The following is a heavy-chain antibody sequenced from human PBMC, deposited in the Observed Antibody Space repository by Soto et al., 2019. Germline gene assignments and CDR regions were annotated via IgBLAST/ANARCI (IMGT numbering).Heavy chain of an antibody. CDR3: ARLDSGAAYYYGLDA. CDR2: IKQDGSEK. D-gene: IGHD6-25*01. J-gene: IGHJ6*02. Sequence: EVQLVESGGGLVQPGGSLRLSCAASEFTFSFYRMSWVRQAPGKGLEWVANIKQDGSEKNYPESVKGRFTNSRDNAKNSLYLEMSSLRAEDTAVYYGARLDSGAAYYYGLDAWGQGTTVTVSS. V-gene: IGHV3-7*01. CDR1: EFTFSFYR.